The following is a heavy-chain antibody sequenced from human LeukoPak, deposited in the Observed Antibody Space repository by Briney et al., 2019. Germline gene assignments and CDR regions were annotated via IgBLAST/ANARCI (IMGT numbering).Heavy chain of an antibody. Sequence: SETLSLTCAVYGGSFSSYYWSWIRQPPGKGLEWIGYIYYSGSTNYNPSLKSRVTISVDTSKNQFSLKLSSVTAADTAVYYCARSGSYGSGSYYHYYYYYYMDVWGKGTTVTISS. J-gene: IGHJ6*03. CDR2: IYYSGST. CDR1: GGSFSSYY. D-gene: IGHD3-10*01. V-gene: IGHV4-59*01. CDR3: ARSGSYGSGSYYHYYYYYYMDV.